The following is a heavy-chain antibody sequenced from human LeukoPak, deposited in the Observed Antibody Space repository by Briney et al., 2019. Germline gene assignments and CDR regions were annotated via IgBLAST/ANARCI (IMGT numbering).Heavy chain of an antibody. CDR3: AKPPLDCGGDCYDVFDY. CDR2: ISGSSGST. Sequence: GGSLRLSCAASGFTFSSYAMSWVRQAPGKGLEWVSAISGSSGSTYYADSVKGRFTISRDNSKNTLYLQMNSLRAEDTAVYYCAKPPLDCGGDCYDVFDYWGQGTLVTVSS. CDR1: GFTFSSYA. D-gene: IGHD2-21*02. J-gene: IGHJ4*02. V-gene: IGHV3-23*01.